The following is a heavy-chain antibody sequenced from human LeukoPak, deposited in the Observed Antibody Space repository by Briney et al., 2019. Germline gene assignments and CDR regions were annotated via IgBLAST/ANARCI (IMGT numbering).Heavy chain of an antibody. D-gene: IGHD6-6*01. CDR1: GEFFSVYY. J-gene: IGHJ4*02. CDR2: MNHSGST. V-gene: IGHV4-34*01. Sequence: SEPLSLTCAVYGEFFSVYYWSCIRHPPGKGLEWFGEMNHSGSTNYSPSLKSRVTISVDTSKNQYSLKLSSVTDADTAVYYCAGAGGQLGVYIYFDYWGQGTLVTVSS. CDR3: AGAGGQLGVYIYFDY.